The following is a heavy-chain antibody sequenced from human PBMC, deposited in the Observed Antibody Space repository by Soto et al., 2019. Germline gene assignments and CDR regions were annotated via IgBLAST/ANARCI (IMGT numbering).Heavy chain of an antibody. V-gene: IGHV3-23*01. D-gene: IGHD3-3*01. CDR3: AKGHFGVVIIHLYCFDY. Sequence: EVQLLESGGGLVQPGGSLRLSCAASGFTFSSYAMSWVRQPPGKGLEWVSAISGSGGSTYYADSVKGRFTIYRYNSKNTMYLQVNSLRAADTAVYYCAKGHFGVVIIHLYCFDYLGQGTLVTVSS. J-gene: IGHJ4*02. CDR2: ISGSGGST. CDR1: GFTFSSYA.